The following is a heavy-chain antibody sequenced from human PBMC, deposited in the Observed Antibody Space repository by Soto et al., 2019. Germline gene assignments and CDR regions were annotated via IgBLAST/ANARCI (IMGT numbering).Heavy chain of an antibody. CDR2: INHSGST. CDR1: CGSFIGYY. Sequence: PSESLSLTCAFYCGSFIGYYWSWIRQPPGKGLEWIGEINHSGSTNYNPSLKSRVTISVDTSKNQFSLKLSSVTAADTAVYYCARVVVEDDFWSGYPNWFDPWGQGTLVTVSS. CDR3: ARVVVEDDFWSGYPNWFDP. J-gene: IGHJ5*02. D-gene: IGHD3-3*01. V-gene: IGHV4-34*01.